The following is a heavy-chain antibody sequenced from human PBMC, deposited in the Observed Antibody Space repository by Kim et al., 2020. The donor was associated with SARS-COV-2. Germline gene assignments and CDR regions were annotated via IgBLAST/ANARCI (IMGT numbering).Heavy chain of an antibody. CDR3: ARDGSGSYYNVIYDY. CDR1: GGSISSGGYY. CDR2: IYYSGST. D-gene: IGHD3-10*01. Sequence: SETLSLTYTVSGGSISSGGYYWSWIRQHPGKGLEWIGYIYYSGSTYYNPSLKSRVTISVDTSKNQFSLKLSSVTAADTAVYYCARDGSGSYYNVIYDYWGQGTLVTVSS. V-gene: IGHV4-31*03. J-gene: IGHJ4*02.